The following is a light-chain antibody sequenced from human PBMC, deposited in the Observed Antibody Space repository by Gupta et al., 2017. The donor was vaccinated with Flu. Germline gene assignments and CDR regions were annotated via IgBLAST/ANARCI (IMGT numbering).Light chain of an antibody. V-gene: IGKV1-33*01. J-gene: IGKJ3*01. Sequence: SLSESVGDRVTITCQASKDISNHLNWYQHKPGKAPYLLIYDASNLQKGVTSRCSGSGAGTDFXFTISSXQPEDFATYYCQRYDDLPPSFTFGXGTKVDIK. CDR2: DAS. CDR1: KDISNH. CDR3: QRYDDLPPSFT.